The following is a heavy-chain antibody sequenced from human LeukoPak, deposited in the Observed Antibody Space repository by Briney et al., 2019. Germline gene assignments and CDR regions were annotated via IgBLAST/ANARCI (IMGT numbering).Heavy chain of an antibody. CDR1: GGTFSSYA. V-gene: IGHV1-69*04. J-gene: IGHJ6*02. CDR3: ARVTCSSTSCSYYGMDV. CDR2: IIPIFGIA. D-gene: IGHD2-2*01. Sequence: GASVTVSCKASGGTFSSYAISWVRQAPGQGLEWMGRIIPIFGIANYAQKFQGRVTITADKSTSTAYMELSSLRSEDTAVYYCARVTCSSTSCSYYGMDVWGQGTTVTVSS.